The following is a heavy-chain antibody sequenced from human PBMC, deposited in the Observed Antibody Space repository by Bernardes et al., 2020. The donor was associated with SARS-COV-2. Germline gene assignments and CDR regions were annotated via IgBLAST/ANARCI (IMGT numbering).Heavy chain of an antibody. V-gene: IGHV3-23*01. CDR1: GFSFSSYA. CDR3: AKDSSIDYSNYVWAPGSYYVGY. J-gene: IGHJ4*02. Sequence: GGSLRLSCAASGFSFSSYAMSWVRQAPGKELEWVSAISGSGGSPYYVDSVKGRFTISRDNSNNTLYLQMNSLRAEDAAVYYCAKDSSIDYSNYVWAPGSYYVGYWGQGTLVTGSS. D-gene: IGHD4-4*01. CDR2: ISGSGGSP.